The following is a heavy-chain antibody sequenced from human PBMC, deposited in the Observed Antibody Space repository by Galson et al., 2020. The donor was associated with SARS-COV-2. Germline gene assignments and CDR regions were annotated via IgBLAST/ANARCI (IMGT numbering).Heavy chain of an antibody. CDR2: IHYSGRT. CDR3: ARARRQQLVINWFDP. Sequence: SETLSLTCTVSGGSISSGGYYWSWIRQHPGKGLEWIGYIHYSGRTYYNPSLKSRVTISVDTSKNQISLKLSSVTAADTAVYYCARARRQQLVINWFDPWGQGTLVTVSS. D-gene: IGHD6-13*01. V-gene: IGHV4-31*03. CDR1: GGSISSGGYY. J-gene: IGHJ5*02.